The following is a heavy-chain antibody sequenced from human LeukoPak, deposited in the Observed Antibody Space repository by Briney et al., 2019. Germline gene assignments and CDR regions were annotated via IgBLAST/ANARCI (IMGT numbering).Heavy chain of an antibody. V-gene: IGHV4-31*03. D-gene: IGHD3-10*01. J-gene: IGHJ4*02. CDR3: ARDQTYYGYFDF. Sequence: TSETLSLTCSVSGVSVSSGGNYWNWIRQHPGKGLKWIGYLYDSGTTHYNPSLQSRVTISVDTSKNHFTLKLSSVTAADTAVYYCARDQTYYGYFDFWGQGALVTVSS. CDR2: LYDSGTT. CDR1: GVSVSSGGNY.